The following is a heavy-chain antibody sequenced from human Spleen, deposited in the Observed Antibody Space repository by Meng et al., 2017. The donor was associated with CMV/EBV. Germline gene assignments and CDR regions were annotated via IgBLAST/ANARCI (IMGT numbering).Heavy chain of an antibody. CDR2: INSDGSST. CDR3: ARDRARSAVGRY. Sequence: GESLKISCAASGFTFSSYWMHWVRQAPGKGLVWVSRINSDGSSTSYADSVKGRFTISRDNAKNTLYLQMNSLRAEDTAVYYCARDRARSAVGRYWGQGTLVTVSS. V-gene: IGHV3-74*01. CDR1: GFTFSSYW. D-gene: IGHD1-26*01. J-gene: IGHJ4*02.